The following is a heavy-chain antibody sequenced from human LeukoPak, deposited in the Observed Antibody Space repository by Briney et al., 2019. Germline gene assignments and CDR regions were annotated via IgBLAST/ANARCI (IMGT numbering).Heavy chain of an antibody. Sequence: GASVKVSCKASGYTFTGYYMHWVRQAPGQGLGWMGWIKPNSGGTNYAQKFKGRVTMTRETSISTAYMELSRLRSDDTAVYYCERGPHGRTYDILTGFDYWGQGTLVTVSS. J-gene: IGHJ4*02. V-gene: IGHV1-2*02. CDR3: ERGPHGRTYDILTGFDY. CDR1: GYTFTGYY. D-gene: IGHD3-9*01. CDR2: IKPNSGGT.